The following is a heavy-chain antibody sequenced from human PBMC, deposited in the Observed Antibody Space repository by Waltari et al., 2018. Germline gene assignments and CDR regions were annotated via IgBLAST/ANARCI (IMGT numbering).Heavy chain of an antibody. CDR2: IYHSGST. V-gene: IGHV4-30-2*01. CDR3: ARGYCSSTSCYTDYFDY. J-gene: IGHJ4*02. CDR1: GGSISSGGYS. Sequence: QLQLQESGSGLVKPSQTLSLTCAVSGGSISSGGYSWSWIRQPPGKGLAWIGYIYHSGSTYYNPSLKSRVTISVDRSKNQFSLKLSSVTAADTAVYYCARGYCSSTSCYTDYFDYWGQGTLVTVSS. D-gene: IGHD2-2*02.